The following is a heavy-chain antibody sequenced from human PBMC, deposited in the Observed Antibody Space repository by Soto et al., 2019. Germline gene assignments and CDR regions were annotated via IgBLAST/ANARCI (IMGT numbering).Heavy chain of an antibody. D-gene: IGHD4-17*01. Sequence: QVQLQQWGAGPLKPSETLSLTCAVYGGSFSGYYWSWIRQPPGKGLEWIGEINHSGSTNYNPSLKSRVTISVDTSKNQFSLKLSSVTAADTAVYYCARAYGGNVFDYWGQGTLVTVSS. J-gene: IGHJ4*02. CDR2: INHSGST. CDR1: GGSFSGYY. CDR3: ARAYGGNVFDY. V-gene: IGHV4-34*01.